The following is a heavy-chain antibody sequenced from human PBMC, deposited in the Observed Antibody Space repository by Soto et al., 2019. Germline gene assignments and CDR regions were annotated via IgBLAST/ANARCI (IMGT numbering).Heavy chain of an antibody. V-gene: IGHV1-69*12. CDR3: ARGGYEVGDDAFDI. D-gene: IGHD3-16*01. J-gene: IGHJ3*02. CDR2: IIPIFGTA. Sequence: QVQLVQSGAEVKKPGSSVKVSCKASGSTFSSYAISWVRQAPGQGLEWMGGIIPIFGTANYAQKFQGRVTITADESTITAYMELSSLRSEDTAVYYCARGGYEVGDDAFDIWGQGTMVTVSS. CDR1: GSTFSSYA.